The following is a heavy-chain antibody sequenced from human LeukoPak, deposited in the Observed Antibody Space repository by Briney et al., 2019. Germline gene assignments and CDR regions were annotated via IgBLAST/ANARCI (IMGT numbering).Heavy chain of an antibody. CDR2: ISSSGSTI. CDR3: ARELMTTVTMPFDY. CDR1: GFTFSDYY. V-gene: IGHV3-11*01. D-gene: IGHD4-17*01. Sequence: PGGSLRLSCAASGFTFSDYYMSWIRQAPGKGLEGVSYISSSGSTIYYADSVKGRFTISRDNAKNSLYLQMNSLRAEDTAVYYCARELMTTVTMPFDYWGQGTLVTVSS. J-gene: IGHJ4*02.